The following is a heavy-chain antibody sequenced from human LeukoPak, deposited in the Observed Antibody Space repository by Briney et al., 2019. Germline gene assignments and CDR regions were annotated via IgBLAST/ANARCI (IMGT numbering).Heavy chain of an antibody. CDR1: GGSISSYY. J-gene: IGHJ4*02. D-gene: IGHD3-22*01. Sequence: PSETLSLTCTVSGGSISSYYWSWIRQPAGKGLEWIGRIYTSGSTNYNPSLKSRVTMSVDTSKNQFSLKLSSVTAADTAAYYCARDTYYYDSSGYYSSFDYWGQGTLVTVSS. V-gene: IGHV4-4*07. CDR2: IYTSGST. CDR3: ARDTYYYDSSGYYSSFDY.